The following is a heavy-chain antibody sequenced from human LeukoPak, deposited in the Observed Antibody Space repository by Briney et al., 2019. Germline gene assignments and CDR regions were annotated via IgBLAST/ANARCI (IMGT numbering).Heavy chain of an antibody. V-gene: IGHV3-48*02. CDR1: GFTFSNYN. D-gene: IGHD3-22*01. CDR2: ISTSGRAI. Sequence: GGSLRLSCTASGFTFSNYNINWVRQAPGKGLEWVSYISTSGRAIFYADSVKGRFTISRDNAKNSLFLQMNSLRDEDTAVYYCARVPLYDRSGYYFDYWGLGTLVTVSS. J-gene: IGHJ4*02. CDR3: ARVPLYDRSGYYFDY.